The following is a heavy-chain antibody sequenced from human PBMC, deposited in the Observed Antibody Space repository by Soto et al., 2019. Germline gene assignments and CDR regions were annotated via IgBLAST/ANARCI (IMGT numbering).Heavy chain of an antibody. D-gene: IGHD4-17*01. CDR3: ARHDVSYGDYAWFDP. CDR1: GGSVSSGSYY. J-gene: IGHJ5*02. V-gene: IGHV4-39*01. Sequence: SETLSLTCTVSGGSVSSGSYYWSWIRQPPGKGLEWIGYIYYSGSTYYNPSLKSRVTISVDTSKNQFSLKLSSVTAADTAVYYCARHDVSYGDYAWFDPWGQGTLVTVSS. CDR2: IYYSGST.